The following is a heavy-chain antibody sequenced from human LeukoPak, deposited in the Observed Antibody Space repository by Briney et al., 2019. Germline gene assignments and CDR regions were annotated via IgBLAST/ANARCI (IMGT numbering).Heavy chain of an antibody. D-gene: IGHD3-10*01. CDR2: ISSASNTI. Sequence: GGSLRLSCAASGFTFSSYSMNWVRQAPGKGLEWVSYISSASNTIYYADSVTGRFTISRDNAKNSLYLQMNSLRAEDTAMYYCARDGWFGDYNWFDPWGQGTLVTVSS. CDR3: ARDGWFGDYNWFDP. V-gene: IGHV3-48*01. J-gene: IGHJ5*02. CDR1: GFTFSSYS.